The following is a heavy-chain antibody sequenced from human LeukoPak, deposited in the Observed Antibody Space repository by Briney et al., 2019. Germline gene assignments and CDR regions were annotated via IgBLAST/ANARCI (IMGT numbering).Heavy chain of an antibody. CDR3: ARELDYDILTPLDY. CDR1: GFTFSSYG. CDR2: IWYDGSNK. J-gene: IGHJ4*02. Sequence: GRSLRLSCAASGFTFSSYGMHWVRQAPGKGLEWVAVIWYDGSNKYYAGSVKGRFTISRDNSKNTLYLQMNSLRAEDTAVYYCARELDYDILTPLDYWGQGTLVTVSS. D-gene: IGHD3-9*01. V-gene: IGHV3-33*01.